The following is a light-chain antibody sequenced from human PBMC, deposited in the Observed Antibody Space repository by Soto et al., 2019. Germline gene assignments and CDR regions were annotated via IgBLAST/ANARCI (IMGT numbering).Light chain of an antibody. V-gene: IGLV2-8*01. CDR2: EVN. CDR1: NNDIGCYTY. Sequence: QSALTKPPSAYGSPGQSVTLSCTGSNNDIGCYTYVSWYQQLPGKAPRLIIYEVNKRPSGIPYRFSGSKSGNTASLTVSGLQPEDEAEYFRSSYSWSINYVFGTGTKVTVL. CDR3: SSYSWSINYV. J-gene: IGLJ1*01.